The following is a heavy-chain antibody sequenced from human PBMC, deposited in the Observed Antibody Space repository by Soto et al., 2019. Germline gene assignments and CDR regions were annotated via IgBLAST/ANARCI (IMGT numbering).Heavy chain of an antibody. CDR3: GSDPDGDLDFDY. CDR2: IHMTHDVI. Sequence: EVQLVESGGVLVQPGGSLRLSCAASGFTFSTYAMNWVRQAPGKGVEWLSFIHMTHDVIFYADSVRGRFTISRDNAKDSLYLQMNSLRVEATAVYYCGSDPDGDLDFDYWGQGTLVTVSS. D-gene: IGHD4-17*01. J-gene: IGHJ4*02. V-gene: IGHV3-48*01. CDR1: GFTFSTYA.